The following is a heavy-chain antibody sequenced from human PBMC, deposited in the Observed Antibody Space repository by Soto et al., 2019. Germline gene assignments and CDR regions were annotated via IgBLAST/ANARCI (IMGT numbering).Heavy chain of an antibody. CDR2: IFSNDEK. CDR3: ARNLGYCSGGSCYGYYYYGMDV. Sequence: KESGPVLVKPTETLTLTCTVSGFSLSNARMGVSWIRQPPGKALEWLAHIFSNDEKSYSTSLKSRLTISKDTSKSQVVLTMTNMDPVDTATYYCARNLGYCSGGSCYGYYYYGMDVWGQGTTVTVSS. D-gene: IGHD2-15*01. J-gene: IGHJ6*02. V-gene: IGHV2-26*01. CDR1: GFSLSNARMG.